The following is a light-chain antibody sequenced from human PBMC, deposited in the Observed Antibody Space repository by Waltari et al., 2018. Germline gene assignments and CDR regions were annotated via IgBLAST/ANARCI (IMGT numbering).Light chain of an antibody. CDR3: CSYAGSSTFG. CDR1: RSDVGDYNY. CDR2: DFS. J-gene: IGLJ2*01. V-gene: IGLV2-23*02. Sequence: QSALTPPASVSGSPGQSITISCTGTRSDVGDYNYVSWYPQHPGKAPKLMIYDFSKRPSGVSNRFSGSKSGNTASLTISGLQAEDEGDYYCCSYAGSSTFGFGGGTKLTVL.